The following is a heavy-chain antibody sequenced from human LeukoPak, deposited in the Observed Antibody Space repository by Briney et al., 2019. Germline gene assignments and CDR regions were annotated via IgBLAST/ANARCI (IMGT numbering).Heavy chain of an antibody. J-gene: IGHJ4*02. CDR2: INPNSGGT. V-gene: IGHV1-2*02. CDR1: GYTFTGYY. Sequence: ASVKVSCQACGYTFTGYYMHWVGQAPGQGVEWMGWINPNSGGTNYAQKFQGRVTMTRDTSISTAYMELSRLRSDDTAVYYCARDVVVPAAMRGDFDYWGQGTLVTVSS. CDR3: ARDVVVPAAMRGDFDY. D-gene: IGHD2-2*01.